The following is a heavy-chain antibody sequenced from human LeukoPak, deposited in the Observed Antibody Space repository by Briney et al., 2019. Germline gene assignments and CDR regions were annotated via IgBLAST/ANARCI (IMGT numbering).Heavy chain of an antibody. D-gene: IGHD1-26*01. V-gene: IGHV3-21*01. CDR3: ARGIVGTTETTFDY. CDR1: GYIFSTYW. Sequence: GGSLRLSCAASGYIFSTYWMHWVRQAPGKGLEWVSSVSSGTTYIHYADSVKGRFTMSRDNAKNSLFLQMNSLRAEDTVVYYCARGIVGTTETTFDYWGQGTLVTVSS. CDR2: VSSGTTYI. J-gene: IGHJ4*02.